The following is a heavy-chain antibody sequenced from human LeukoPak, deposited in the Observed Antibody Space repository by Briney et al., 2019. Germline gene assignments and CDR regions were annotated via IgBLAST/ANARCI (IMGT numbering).Heavy chain of an antibody. CDR2: IYYSGST. CDR1: GGSISSGDYY. J-gene: IGHJ4*02. CDR3: ARGGPYGDYVLY. D-gene: IGHD4-17*01. V-gene: IGHV4-30-4*01. Sequence: SETLSLTCTVSGGSISSGDYYWSWIRQPPGKGLEWIGYIYYSGSTYYNPSLKSRVTISVDTSKNQFSLKLSSVTAAGTAVYYCARGGPYGDYVLYWGQGTLVTVSS.